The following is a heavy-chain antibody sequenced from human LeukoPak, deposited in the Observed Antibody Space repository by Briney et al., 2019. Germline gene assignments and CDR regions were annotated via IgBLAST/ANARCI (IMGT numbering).Heavy chain of an antibody. D-gene: IGHD6-19*01. CDR3: AKAVAVALDY. V-gene: IGHV3-23*01. CDR2: ITYSGATT. CDR1: GFTFSSFD. J-gene: IGHJ4*02. Sequence: GGSLRLSCAASGFTFSSFDMSWVRQAPGKGLEWVSAITYSGATTNYADSVKGRFTISRDNPKNTLFLQMNSLRAEDTAVYYCAKAVAVALDYWGQGTLVTVSS.